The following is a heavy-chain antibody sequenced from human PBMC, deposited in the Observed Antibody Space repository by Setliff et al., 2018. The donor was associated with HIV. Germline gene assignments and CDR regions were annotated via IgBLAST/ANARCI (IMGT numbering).Heavy chain of an antibody. CDR3: AREDVTTSGLDL. D-gene: IGHD4-17*01. CDR1: GFTFSRYW. V-gene: IGHV3-7*01. J-gene: IGHJ3*01. Sequence: GGSLRLSCAASGFTFSRYWMQWVRQAPGKGLEWVANIKQDGSQTYYVDSVKGRFTISRDNAKSTLYLQMNSLRVEDTAVYYCAREDVTTSGLDLWGRGTMVTVSS. CDR2: IKQDGSQT.